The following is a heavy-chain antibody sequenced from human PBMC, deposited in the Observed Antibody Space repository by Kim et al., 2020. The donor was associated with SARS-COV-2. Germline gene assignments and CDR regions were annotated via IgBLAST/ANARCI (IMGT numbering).Heavy chain of an antibody. J-gene: IGHJ5*02. V-gene: IGHV3-64*01. D-gene: IGHD3-10*01. CDR3: ARGLLWFGELAWFDP. Sequence: NPVKGRFTISRNNSKNTLYLQMGSLRAEGMAVYYCARGLLWFGELAWFDPWGQGTLVTVSS.